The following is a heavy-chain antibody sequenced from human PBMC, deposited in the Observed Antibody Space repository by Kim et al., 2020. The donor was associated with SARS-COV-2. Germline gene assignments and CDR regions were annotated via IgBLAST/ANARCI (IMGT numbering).Heavy chain of an antibody. CDR3: AREVPYYFDY. J-gene: IGHJ4*02. CDR2: GNR. V-gene: IGHV1-18*01. Sequence: GNRTHAQKFQGRVTISADMSTSTAYMDLRRLRSDDTAVYYCAREVPYYFDYWGQGSLVTVSS.